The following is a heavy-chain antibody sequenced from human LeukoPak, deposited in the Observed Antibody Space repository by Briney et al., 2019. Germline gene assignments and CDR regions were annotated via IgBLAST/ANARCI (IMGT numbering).Heavy chain of an antibody. Sequence: GGSLRLSCAASGFTFSSYAMHWVRQAPGKGLEYVSAISSNGGSTYYANSVKGRFTISRGNSKNTLYLQMGSLRAEDMAVYYCARAAHHYYDSSGYYYGYWGQGTLVTVSS. CDR2: ISSNGGST. CDR1: GFTFSSYA. J-gene: IGHJ4*02. V-gene: IGHV3-64*01. D-gene: IGHD3-22*01. CDR3: ARAAHHYYDSSGYYYGY.